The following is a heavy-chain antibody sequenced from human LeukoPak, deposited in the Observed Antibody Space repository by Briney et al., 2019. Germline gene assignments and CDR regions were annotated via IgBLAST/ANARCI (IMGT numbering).Heavy chain of an antibody. Sequence: ASVKVSCKASGRTFSSYAISWVRQAPGQGLEWMGGIISIFGTANYAQKVQGRVTITTDESTSTAYMELSSLRSEDTAVYYCARASSSEENNFDYWGKGTLVTVSS. V-gene: IGHV1-69*05. D-gene: IGHD6-6*01. CDR3: ARASSSEENNFDY. CDR1: GRTFSSYA. CDR2: IISIFGTA. J-gene: IGHJ4*02.